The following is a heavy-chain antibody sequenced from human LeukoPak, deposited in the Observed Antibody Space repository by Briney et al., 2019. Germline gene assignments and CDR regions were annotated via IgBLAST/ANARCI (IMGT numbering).Heavy chain of an antibody. V-gene: IGHV4-39*07. CDR1: GGSISSSSYY. CDR3: ARDGNGDYGEFDY. CDR2: VYYSGST. D-gene: IGHD4-17*01. J-gene: IGHJ4*02. Sequence: SETLSLTCTVSGGSISSSSYYWGWIRQPPGKGLEWIGSVYYSGSTYYNPSLKSRVTISVDTSKNQFSLKLSSVTAADTAVYYCARDGNGDYGEFDYWGQGTLVTVSS.